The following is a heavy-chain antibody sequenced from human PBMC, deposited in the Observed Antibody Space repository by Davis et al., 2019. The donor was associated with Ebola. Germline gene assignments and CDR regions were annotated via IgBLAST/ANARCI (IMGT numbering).Heavy chain of an antibody. Sequence: GESLKTSCAASGFPFSNYAMHRVRQAPDKGLEWVAVTSHDGSTTHYEDPVTGRFTISRDNSKNTLYVELNRLRSEDTAVYFCASAVPGKEDFDFWGQGTLVTVSS. J-gene: IGHJ4*02. CDR1: GFPFSNYA. D-gene: IGHD6-19*01. CDR3: ASAVPGKEDFDF. CDR2: TSHDGSTT. V-gene: IGHV3-30*04.